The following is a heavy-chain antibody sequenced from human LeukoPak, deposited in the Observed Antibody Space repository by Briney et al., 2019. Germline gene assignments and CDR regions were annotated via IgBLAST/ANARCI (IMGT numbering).Heavy chain of an antibody. J-gene: IGHJ4*02. CDR1: GYTFTSYG. CDR2: ISAYNGNT. Sequence: ASVKVSCKASGYTFTSYGISWVRQAPGQGLEWMGWISAYNGNTNYAQKLQGRVTMTTDTSTSTAYMELRSLRYDDTAVYYCAREDRPANHDGNDYWGQGTLVTVSS. CDR3: AREDRPANHDGNDY. V-gene: IGHV1-18*01. D-gene: IGHD1-14*01.